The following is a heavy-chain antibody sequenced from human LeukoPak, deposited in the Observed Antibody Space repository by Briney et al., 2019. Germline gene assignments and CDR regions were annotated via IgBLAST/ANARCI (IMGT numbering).Heavy chain of an antibody. V-gene: IGHV4-31*03. Sequence: SETLSLTCTVSGGSISSGGYYWSWIRQHPGKGLEWIGYIYYSGSTYYNPSLKSRVTISVDTSKNQFSLKLSSVTAADTAVYYCAREYGSGSYVYDYWSQGTLVAVSS. CDR3: AREYGSGSYVYDY. CDR2: IYYSGST. D-gene: IGHD3-10*01. J-gene: IGHJ4*02. CDR1: GGSISSGGYY.